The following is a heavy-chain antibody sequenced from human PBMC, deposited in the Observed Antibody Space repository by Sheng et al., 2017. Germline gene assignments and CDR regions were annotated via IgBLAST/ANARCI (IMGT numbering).Heavy chain of an antibody. CDR1: GFTFSNYG. V-gene: IGHV3-30*18. D-gene: IGHD3-10*01. J-gene: IGHJ6*02. CDR2: TSYDGSNK. CDR3: AKVGRGTTWGGMDV. Sequence: QVQLVESGGGVVQPGMSLRLSCAASGFTFSNYGMLWVRQAPGKGLEWVAVTSYDGSNKYYADSVKGRFTISRDNSKNTLYLQMNSLRADDTAIYYCAKVGRGTTWGGMDVWGQGT.